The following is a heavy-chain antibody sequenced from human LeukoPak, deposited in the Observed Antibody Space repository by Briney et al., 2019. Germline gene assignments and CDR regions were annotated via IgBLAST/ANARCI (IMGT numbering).Heavy chain of an antibody. J-gene: IGHJ4*02. CDR3: AKDKRVTGYNY. Sequence: QTGGSLRLSCAASGFTFSSYAMSWVRQAPGKGLEWVSAISGSGGSTCYADSVKGRFTISRDNSKNTLYLQMNSLRAEDTAVYYCAKDKRVTGYNYWGQGTLVTVSS. V-gene: IGHV3-23*01. CDR1: GFTFSSYA. CDR2: ISGSGGST. D-gene: IGHD2-21*02.